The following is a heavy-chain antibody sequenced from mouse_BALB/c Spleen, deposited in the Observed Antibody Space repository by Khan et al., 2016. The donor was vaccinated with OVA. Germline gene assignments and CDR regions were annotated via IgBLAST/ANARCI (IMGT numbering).Heavy chain of an antibody. CDR1: GYMFSTYD. D-gene: IGHD1-1*01. Sequence: QVQLQQSGAELVKPGASVKLSCKASGYMFSTYDINWVRQRPEQGLEWIGWIFPGDDSTKYNEKFKGKATLTTDKSSGTAYMQLSRLTSEDSAVYFCASHYYGSNLYWFFDVWGAGTTVTVAS. CDR2: IFPGDDST. V-gene: IGHV1-85*01. J-gene: IGHJ1*01. CDR3: ASHYYGSNLYWFFDV.